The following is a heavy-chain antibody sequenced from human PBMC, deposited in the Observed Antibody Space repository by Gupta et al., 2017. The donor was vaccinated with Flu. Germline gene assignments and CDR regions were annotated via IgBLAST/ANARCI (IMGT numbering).Heavy chain of an antibody. J-gene: IGHJ3*02. CDR1: GFNFIDAY. Sequence: EGQLVESGGGLVEPGGSLRLSCAASGFNFIDAYLHWVRQAPGKGLEWVGRLKSHADGGTTDYGPPVKGRFTISRDDSKNTVFLQMRSLQAEDTAMYFCTTDSSGGITFDIWGQGTMVTVSS. V-gene: IGHV3-15*01. CDR3: TTDSSGGITFDI. CDR2: LKSHADGGTT. D-gene: IGHD3-16*01.